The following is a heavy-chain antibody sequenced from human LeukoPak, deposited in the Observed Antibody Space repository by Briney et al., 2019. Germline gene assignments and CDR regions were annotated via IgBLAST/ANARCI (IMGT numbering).Heavy chain of an antibody. J-gene: IGHJ3*02. D-gene: IGHD3-9*01. Sequence: KSSETLSLTCTVSGGSISSYYWSWIRQPPGKGLEWIGYIYYSWSTNYNPSLKSRVTISVDTSKNQFSLKLSSVTAADTAVYYCASSRNDILTGYNPYAFDIWGQGTMVTVSS. V-gene: IGHV4-59*01. CDR3: ASSRNDILTGYNPYAFDI. CDR1: GGSISSYY. CDR2: IYYSWST.